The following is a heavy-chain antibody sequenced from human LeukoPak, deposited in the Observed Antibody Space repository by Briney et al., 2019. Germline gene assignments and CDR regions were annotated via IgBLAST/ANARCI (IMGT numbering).Heavy chain of an antibody. CDR1: GFTVSGNY. V-gene: IGHV3-53*01. CDR3: AAQLEMATIDDAFDI. CDR2: IYSGGST. Sequence: GGSLRLSCAASGFTVSGNYMSWVRQAPGKGLEWVSVIYSGGSTYYADSVKGRFTISRDNSKNTLYLQMNSLRAEDTAVYYCAAQLEMATIDDAFDIWGQGTMVTVSS. D-gene: IGHD5-24*01. J-gene: IGHJ3*02.